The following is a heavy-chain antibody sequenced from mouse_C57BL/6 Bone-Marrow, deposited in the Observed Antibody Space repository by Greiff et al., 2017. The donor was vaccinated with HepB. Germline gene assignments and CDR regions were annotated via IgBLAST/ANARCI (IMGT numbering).Heavy chain of an antibody. CDR1: GFTFSSYG. CDR3: ARREDWYFDV. CDR2: ISSGGSYT. Sequence: EVQRVESGGDLVKPGGSLKLSCAASGFTFSSYGMSWVRQTPDKRLEWVATISSGGSYTYYPDSVKGRFTISRDNAKNTLYLQMSSLKSEDTAMYYCARREDWYFDVWGTGTTVTVSS. J-gene: IGHJ1*03. V-gene: IGHV5-6*01.